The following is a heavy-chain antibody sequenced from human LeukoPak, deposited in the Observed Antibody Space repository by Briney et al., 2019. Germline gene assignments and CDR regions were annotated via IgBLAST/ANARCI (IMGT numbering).Heavy chain of an antibody. V-gene: IGHV4-4*07. Sequence: SETLSLTCTVSGASISNYYWNWIRQPAGKGLEWIGRIYVSGSTNYDPSLKNRVTMSVDTSKSQFSLKLDSVTAADTAVYYCAGPNYYDSSGYFLGYRGQGILVTVSS. J-gene: IGHJ4*02. D-gene: IGHD3-22*01. CDR2: IYVSGST. CDR3: AGPNYYDSSGYFLGY. CDR1: GASISNYY.